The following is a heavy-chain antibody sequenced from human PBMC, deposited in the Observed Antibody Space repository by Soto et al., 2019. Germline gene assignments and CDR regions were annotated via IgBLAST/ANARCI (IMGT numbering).Heavy chain of an antibody. V-gene: IGHV4-39*01. Sequence: SETLSLTCTVSGGSISSSSYYWGWIRQPPGKGLEWIGSIYYSGSTYYNPSLKSRVTISVDTSKNQFSLKLSSVTAADTAVYYCARGDIVVVVAATRHRPFDYWGQGTLVTVSS. D-gene: IGHD2-15*01. J-gene: IGHJ4*02. CDR3: ARGDIVVVVAATRHRPFDY. CDR2: IYYSGST. CDR1: GGSISSSSYY.